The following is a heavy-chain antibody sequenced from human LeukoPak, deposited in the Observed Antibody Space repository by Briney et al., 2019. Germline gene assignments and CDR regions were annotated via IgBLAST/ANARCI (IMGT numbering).Heavy chain of an antibody. D-gene: IGHD2-2*01. V-gene: IGHV3-7*01. J-gene: IGHJ4*02. CDR1: VFTFGNHW. CDR3: ARDHTPPGLLCDC. Sequence: GGCLRLSCAASVFTFGNHWMSWVREAPGRGLEGVANIKQEGCEKYCVDSVKGGFTVSRDNAKNSLYLQMNSLRAEDTAVYYCARDHTPPGLLCDCWGQGTLVTVSS. CDR2: IKQEGCEK.